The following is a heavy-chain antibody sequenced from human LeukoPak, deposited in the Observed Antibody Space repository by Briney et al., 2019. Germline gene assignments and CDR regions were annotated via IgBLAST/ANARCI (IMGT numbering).Heavy chain of an antibody. CDR1: GGSFSGYY. J-gene: IGHJ4*02. D-gene: IGHD3-10*01. CDR3: ARAVGGDGSGSL. Sequence: PSETLSLTCAVYGGSFSGYYWSWIRQPPGKGLEWIGEINHSGSTNYNPSLKSRVTISVDTSKNQLSLKLSSVTAADTAVYYCARAVGGDGSGSLWGPGTLVTVSS. V-gene: IGHV4-34*01. CDR2: INHSGST.